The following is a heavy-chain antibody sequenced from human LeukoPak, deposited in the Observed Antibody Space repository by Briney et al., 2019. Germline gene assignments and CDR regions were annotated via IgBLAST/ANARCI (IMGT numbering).Heavy chain of an antibody. Sequence: PGGSLRLSCEASGFTFNDYYMSWIRQAPGKGREWVSFITSSGTTKYYADSVRGRFTISRDNAKNSLYLYMNSLRDDDTAVYYCAIQMTMIVVVPYFDYWGQGALVTVSA. CDR3: AIQMTMIVVVPYFDY. CDR2: ITSSGTTK. V-gene: IGHV3-11*04. J-gene: IGHJ4*02. CDR1: GFTFNDYY. D-gene: IGHD3-22*01.